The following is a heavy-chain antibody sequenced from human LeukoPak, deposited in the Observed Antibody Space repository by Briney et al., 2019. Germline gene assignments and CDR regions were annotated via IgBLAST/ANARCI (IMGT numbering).Heavy chain of an antibody. CDR1: GGSISSYY. CDR2: IYYSGST. V-gene: IGHV4-59*12. Sequence: SETLSLTCTVSGGSISSYYWSWIRQPPGKGLECIGYIYYSGSTNYNPSLKSRVTISVDTSKNQFSLKLSSVTAADTAVYYCAKDAPNYVFWSGGSYMDVWGKGTTVTVSS. D-gene: IGHD3-3*01. CDR3: AKDAPNYVFWSGGSYMDV. J-gene: IGHJ6*03.